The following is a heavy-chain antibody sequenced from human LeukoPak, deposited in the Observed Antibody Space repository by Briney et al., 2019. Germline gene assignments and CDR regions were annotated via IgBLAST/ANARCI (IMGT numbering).Heavy chain of an antibody. D-gene: IGHD5-18*01. J-gene: IGHJ3*02. CDR2: INHSGST. Sequence: SETLSLTCAVYGGSFSGYYWSWIRQPLGKGLEWIGEINHSGSTNYNPSLKSRVTISVDTSKNQFSLKLSSVTAADTAVYYCARSVDTAMDDAFDIWGQGTMVTVSS. CDR1: GGSFSGYY. V-gene: IGHV4-34*01. CDR3: ARSVDTAMDDAFDI.